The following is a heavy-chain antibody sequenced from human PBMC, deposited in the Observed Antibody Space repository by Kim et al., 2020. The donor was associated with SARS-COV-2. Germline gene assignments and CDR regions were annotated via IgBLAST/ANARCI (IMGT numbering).Heavy chain of an antibody. CDR1: GFTFSSYA. CDR3: ARDLVGDSSSLFYYYYG. CDR2: ISYDGSNK. V-gene: IGHV3-30*04. J-gene: IGHJ6*01. D-gene: IGHD6-13*01. Sequence: GGSLRLSCAASGFTFSSYAMHWVRQAPGKGLEWVAVISYDGSNKYYADSVKGRFTISRDNSKNTLYLQMNSLRAEDTAVYYCARDLVGDSSSLFYYYYG.